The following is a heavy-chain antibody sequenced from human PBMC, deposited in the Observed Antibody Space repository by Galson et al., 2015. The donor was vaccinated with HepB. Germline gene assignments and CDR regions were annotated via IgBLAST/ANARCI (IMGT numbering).Heavy chain of an antibody. V-gene: IGHV3-33*08. CDR2: IWYDGSNK. CDR1: GFTFSSYG. J-gene: IGHJ3*02. CDR3: ARDSVYYDSSVGDAFDI. Sequence: SLRLSCAASGFTFSSYGMHWVRQAPGKGLEWVAVIWYDGSNKYYADSVKGRFTISRDNSKNTLYLQMNSLRAEDTAVYYCARDSVYYDSSVGDAFDIWGQGTMVTVSS. D-gene: IGHD3-22*01.